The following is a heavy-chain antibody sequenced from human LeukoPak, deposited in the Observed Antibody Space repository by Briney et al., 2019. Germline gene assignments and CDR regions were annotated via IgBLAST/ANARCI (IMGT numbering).Heavy chain of an antibody. CDR3: ASQHQYSSGWYWYAFDI. J-gene: IGHJ3*02. CDR2: INHSGST. V-gene: IGHV4-34*01. Sequence: PSETLFLTCAVYGGSFSGYYWSWIRQPPGKGLEWIGEINHSGSTNYNPSLKSRVTISVDTSKNQFSLKLSSVTAADTAVYYCASQHQYSSGWYWYAFDIWGQGTMVTVSS. CDR1: GGSFSGYY. D-gene: IGHD6-19*01.